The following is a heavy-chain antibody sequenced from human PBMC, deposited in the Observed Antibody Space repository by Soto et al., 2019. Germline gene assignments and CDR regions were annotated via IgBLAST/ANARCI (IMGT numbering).Heavy chain of an antibody. D-gene: IGHD6-19*01. CDR3: AKDLAVAGTWGVDY. CDR2: ISYDGSNK. CDR1: GFTFSSYG. J-gene: IGHJ4*02. Sequence: QVQLVESGGGVVQPGRSLRLSCAASGFTFSSYGMHWVRQAPGKGLEWVAVISYDGSNKYYADSVKGRFTISRDNSKNTLYLQMNSLRAEDTAVYYCAKDLAVAGTWGVDYWGQGTLVTVSS. V-gene: IGHV3-30*18.